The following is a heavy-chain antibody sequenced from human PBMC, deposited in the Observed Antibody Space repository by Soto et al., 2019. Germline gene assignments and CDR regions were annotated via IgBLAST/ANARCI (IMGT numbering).Heavy chain of an antibody. D-gene: IGHD2-15*01. CDR2: MNPNSGNT. V-gene: IGHV1-8*01. CDR3: ARGRYCSGGRCEENWFDP. Sequence: VHLVQSGAEVKKPGASVKVSCKASGYTFTSYDINWVGQATGQGREGMGWMNPNSGNTGYAQKFQGRVTMTRNTSISTAYMELSSLRSEDTAVYYCARGRYCSGGRCEENWFDPWGQGTLVTVSS. CDR1: GYTFTSYD. J-gene: IGHJ5*02.